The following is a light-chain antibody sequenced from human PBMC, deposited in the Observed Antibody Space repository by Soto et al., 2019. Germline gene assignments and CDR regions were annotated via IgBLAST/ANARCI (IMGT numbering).Light chain of an antibody. CDR1: QSINKD. J-gene: IGKJ4*01. CDR3: QQYNHCPLT. V-gene: IGKV3-15*01. CDR2: GAS. Sequence: EILMTQSPATLSVSPGEGATLSCRASQSINKDLAWYQQKPGQAPKLLIYGASTRATGVPARFSGGGSGTDFTLTVSSLQSEDFAVYYCQQYNHCPLTFGGGTKVEIK.